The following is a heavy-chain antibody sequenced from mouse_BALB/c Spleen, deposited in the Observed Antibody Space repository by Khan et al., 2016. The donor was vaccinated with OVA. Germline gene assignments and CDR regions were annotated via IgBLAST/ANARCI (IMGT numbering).Heavy chain of an antibody. CDR2: INYSGST. V-gene: IGHV3-2*02. CDR3: VRGRSY. Sequence: EVKLLESGPGLVKPSQSLSLTCTVTGYSITSDYAWNWIRQFPGNRLEWMGYINYSGSTSKKPSLKSRMSISRDTSQNQIFLQLNSVTTEDTATYYCVRGRSYWGQGTLVTVSA. J-gene: IGHJ3*01. CDR1: GYSITSDYA.